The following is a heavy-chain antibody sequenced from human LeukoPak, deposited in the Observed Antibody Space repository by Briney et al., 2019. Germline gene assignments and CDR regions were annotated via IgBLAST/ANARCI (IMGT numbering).Heavy chain of an antibody. CDR1: GYTFTSYG. CDR2: ISAYNGNT. D-gene: IGHD3-9*01. V-gene: IGHV1-18*01. Sequence: ASVKVSCKASGYTFTSYGISWVRQAPGQGLEWMGWISAYNGNTNYAQKLQGRVTMTTDTSTSTAYMELRSLRSDDTAVYYCARATYYDILTGYVDDYWGQGTLVTVSS. CDR3: ARATYYDILTGYVDDY. J-gene: IGHJ4*02.